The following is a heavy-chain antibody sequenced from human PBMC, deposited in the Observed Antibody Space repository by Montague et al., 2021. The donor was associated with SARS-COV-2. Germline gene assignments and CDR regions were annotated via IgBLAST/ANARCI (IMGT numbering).Heavy chain of an antibody. CDR2: IFYTGST. D-gene: IGHD6-13*01. CDR1: GDSINTYY. J-gene: IGHJ6*02. Sequence: SETLSLTCTVPGDSINTYYWNWIRQPPGKGLEWLGSIFYTGSTNYNPSLKSRVTISLDTSKNQFFLKVTSVTAADTAVYHCARQAAGSYFYYGVDVWGQGTTVTVSS. CDR3: ARQAAGSYFYYGVDV. V-gene: IGHV4-59*12.